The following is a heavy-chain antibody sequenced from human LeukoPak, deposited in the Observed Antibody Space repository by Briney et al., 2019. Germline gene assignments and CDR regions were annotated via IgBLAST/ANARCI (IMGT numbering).Heavy chain of an antibody. D-gene: IGHD1-26*01. CDR3: ASDPDVATPDY. Sequence: ASVRVSCKASGYTFTSYGISWVRQAPGQGLEWMGWISAYNGNTNYAQKLQGRVTMTTDTSTSTAYMELRSLRSDDTPASYSASDPDVATPDYWAQGTLVTVS. J-gene: IGHJ4*02. V-gene: IGHV1-18*04. CDR2: ISAYNGNT. CDR1: GYTFTSYG.